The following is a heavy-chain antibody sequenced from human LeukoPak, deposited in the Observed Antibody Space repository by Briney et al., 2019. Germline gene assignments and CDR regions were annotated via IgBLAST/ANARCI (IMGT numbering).Heavy chain of an antibody. Sequence: GGSLRLSCAASGFTFSSYSTNWVRQAPGKGLEWVSYISSSSSTIYYADSVKGRFTISRDNAKNSLYLQMNSLRAEDTAVYYCARDGDGGYYYYYGMDVWGQGTTVTVSS. V-gene: IGHV3-48*01. CDR2: ISSSSSTI. J-gene: IGHJ6*02. CDR1: GFTFSSYS. CDR3: ARDGDGGYYYYYGMDV. D-gene: IGHD4-23*01.